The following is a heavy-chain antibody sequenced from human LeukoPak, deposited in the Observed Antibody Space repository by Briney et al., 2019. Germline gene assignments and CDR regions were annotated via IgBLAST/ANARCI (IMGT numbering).Heavy chain of an antibody. V-gene: IGHV3-53*01. J-gene: IGHJ5*02. CDR3: ARDLNVDSSMFGH. CDR1: GFIDSRSH. CDR2: LYSGGSI. D-gene: IGHD5-12*01. Sequence: GGSLRLSCAGSGFIDSRSHISWVRQAPGKGLQWVSSLYSGGSIHYADSVKGRFTISRDTSRNTVSLQMNSLRVEDTAVYYCARDLNVDSSMFGHWGQGTPVTVSS.